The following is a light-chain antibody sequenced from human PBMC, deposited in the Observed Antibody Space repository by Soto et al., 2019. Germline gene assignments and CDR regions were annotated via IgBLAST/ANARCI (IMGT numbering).Light chain of an antibody. CDR1: QSISKW. CDR2: DAS. V-gene: IGKV1-5*01. J-gene: IGKJ5*01. CDR3: QQYGGSPSIT. Sequence: DILMTQSPSILSASVGDTVTITCRASQSISKWVAWYQQRAGKAPTALIFDASNSEKGVPSRFSGSGSGTEFTLIISGLQPEDSAVYYCQQYGGSPSITFGQGTRLEIK.